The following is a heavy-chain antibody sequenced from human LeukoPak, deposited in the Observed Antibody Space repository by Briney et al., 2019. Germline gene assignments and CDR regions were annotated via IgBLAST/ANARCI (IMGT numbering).Heavy chain of an antibody. D-gene: IGHD4-17*01. CDR1: GGXISSGGYY. Sequence: SETLSLTCTVSGGXISSGGYYWSWIRQHPGKGLEWIGYIYYSGSTYYNPSLKSRVTISVDTSKNQFSLKLSSVTAADTAVYYCARVSGDYGGYWGQGTLVTVSS. CDR3: ARVSGDYGGY. V-gene: IGHV4-31*03. J-gene: IGHJ4*02. CDR2: IYYSGST.